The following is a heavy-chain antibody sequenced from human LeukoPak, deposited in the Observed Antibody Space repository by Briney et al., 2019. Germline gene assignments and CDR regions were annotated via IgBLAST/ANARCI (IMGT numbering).Heavy chain of an antibody. CDR3: GRKDLKTPMVLLDV. CDR2: IGTSDPGT. D-gene: IGHD5-18*01. Sequence: PGGSLRLSCVASGFSLSGYAMSWVRQAPGKGLEWVSHIGTSDPGTFYADSVKGRFTISRDNSENTLYLQMNSLRDEDTAVCYCGRKDLKTPMVLLDVWGQGTTVIVSS. J-gene: IGHJ6*02. CDR1: GFSLSGYA. V-gene: IGHV3-23*01.